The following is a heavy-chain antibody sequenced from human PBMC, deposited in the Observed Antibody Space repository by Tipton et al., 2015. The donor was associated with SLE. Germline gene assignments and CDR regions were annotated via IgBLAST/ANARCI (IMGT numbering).Heavy chain of an antibody. J-gene: IGHJ4*01. CDR1: GFTFNNYW. CDR3: ARGAKDRITLVRVRPYYFDY. CDR2: IHTDGSLT. D-gene: IGHD3-10*01. Sequence: SLRLSCTASGFTFNNYWMHWVRQAPGKGLVWVSRIHTDGSLTNYADSVKGRFTISRDNAKNTLLLQMNSLTAEDTAVYYCARGAKDRITLVRVRPYYFDYWGQGSLVTVSS. V-gene: IGHV3-74*01.